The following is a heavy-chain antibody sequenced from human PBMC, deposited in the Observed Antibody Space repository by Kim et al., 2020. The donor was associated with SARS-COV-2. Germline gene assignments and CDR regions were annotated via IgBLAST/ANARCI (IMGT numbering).Heavy chain of an antibody. D-gene: IGHD1-26*01. V-gene: IGHV4-31*02. Sequence: KSRVTISVDTSKNQFSLKLSSVTAADTAVYYCARDRFSSGSGSDYGMDVWGQGTTVTVSS. CDR3: ARDRFSSGSGSDYGMDV. J-gene: IGHJ6*02.